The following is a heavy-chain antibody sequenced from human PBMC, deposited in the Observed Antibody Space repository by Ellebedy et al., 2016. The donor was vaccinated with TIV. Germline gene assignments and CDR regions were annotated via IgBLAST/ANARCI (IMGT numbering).Heavy chain of an antibody. CDR2: ISAYNGNT. V-gene: IGHV1-18*01. J-gene: IGHJ4*02. CDR1: GYTFTSYG. CDR3: ARDLLDDFWSGYYPRFDY. Sequence: ASVKVSCXASGYTFTSYGISWVRQAPGQGLEWMGWISAYNGNTNYAQKLQGRVTMTTDTSTSTAYMELRSLRSDDTAVYYCARDLLDDFWSGYYPRFDYWGQGTLVTVSS. D-gene: IGHD3-3*01.